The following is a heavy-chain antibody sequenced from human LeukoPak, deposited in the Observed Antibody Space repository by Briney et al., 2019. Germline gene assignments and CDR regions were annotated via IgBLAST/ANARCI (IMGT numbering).Heavy chain of an antibody. Sequence: SETLSLTCAVYGGSFSGYYWSWIRQPPGKGLEWIGEINHSGSTNYNPSHKSRVTISVDTSKNQFSLKLSSVTAADTAVYYCARRRSTAMVAYYYYYYMDVWGKGTTVTISS. D-gene: IGHD5-18*01. J-gene: IGHJ6*03. V-gene: IGHV4-34*01. CDR2: INHSGST. CDR1: GGSFSGYY. CDR3: ARRRSTAMVAYYYYYYMDV.